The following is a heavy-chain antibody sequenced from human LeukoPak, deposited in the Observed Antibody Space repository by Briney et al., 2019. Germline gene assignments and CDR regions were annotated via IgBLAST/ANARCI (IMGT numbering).Heavy chain of an antibody. CDR2: INHSGGT. Sequence: PSETLSLTCAVYGGSFSGYYWSWIRQPPGKGLEWIGEINHSGGTNYNPSLKSRVTISVDTSKNQFSLKLSSVTAADTAVYYCARVSRGIVVVPAAVSYYYYMDVWGKGTTVTVSS. J-gene: IGHJ6*03. V-gene: IGHV4-34*01. D-gene: IGHD2-2*01. CDR1: GGSFSGYY. CDR3: ARVSRGIVVVPAAVSYYYYMDV.